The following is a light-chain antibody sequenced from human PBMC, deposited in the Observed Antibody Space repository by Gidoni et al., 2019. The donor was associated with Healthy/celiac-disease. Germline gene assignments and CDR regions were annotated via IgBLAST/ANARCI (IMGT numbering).Light chain of an antibody. CDR2: AAS. Sequence: DIQMTKSPSSLSASVGDRVTITCRASQGINTYLNWYQQKPGKAPKLLIYAASSLQSGAPSRFSGSGSGTDFTLTISSLQPEDFATYYCQQCYSTPRTFXQXTKVEIK. CDR3: QQCYSTPRT. J-gene: IGKJ1*01. V-gene: IGKV1-39*01. CDR1: QGINTY.